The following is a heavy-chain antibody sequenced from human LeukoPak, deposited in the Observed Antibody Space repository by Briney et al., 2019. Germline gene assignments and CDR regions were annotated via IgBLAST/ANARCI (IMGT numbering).Heavy chain of an antibody. V-gene: IGHV4-59*08. CDR1: GHPISRYY. Sequence: PSETLSLTCTVSGHPISRYYGSWTRQSPGKGQEWIGYIYYCGGTDYNPSLKSRVTRSVDTSKNQFSLKLRSVTAADTAVYYCARHVTISGPYDASDIWGQGTMVTVSP. CDR3: ARHVTISGPYDASDI. J-gene: IGHJ3*02. D-gene: IGHD5-24*01. CDR2: IYYCGGT.